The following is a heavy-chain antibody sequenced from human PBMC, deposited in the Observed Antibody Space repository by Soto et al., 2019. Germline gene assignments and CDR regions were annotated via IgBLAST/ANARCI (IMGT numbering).Heavy chain of an antibody. CDR1: GFMSRSCSY. J-gene: IGHJ6*02. D-gene: IGHD6-19*01. V-gene: IGHV4-39*01. CDR3: ATEDLSSRWPFGYSYYGMDV. CDR2: IYYSGST. Sequence: GFMSRSCSYWCWIRQHTRKGLEWIGSIYYSGSTYYNPSLKSRLTISVETSKNQLSLKLSSVNAADTAVYYCATEDLSSRWPFGYSYYGMDVWCQGSPGT.